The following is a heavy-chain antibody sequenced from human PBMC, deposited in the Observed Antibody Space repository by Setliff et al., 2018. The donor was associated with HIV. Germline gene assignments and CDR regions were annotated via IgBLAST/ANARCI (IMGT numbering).Heavy chain of an antibody. J-gene: IGHJ6*03. CDR2: ISASKGNT. CDR1: GYNFTSNG. Sequence: ASVKVSCKASGYNFTSNGISWVRQAPGQGLEWMGRISASKGNTKYTQDFQGRVTMTTDTSTSTVYMELRSLRSDDTAVYYCARDQGFWSGFTYNYYMDVWSKGTTVTVSS. V-gene: IGHV1-18*01. CDR3: ARDQGFWSGFTYNYYMDV. D-gene: IGHD3-3*01.